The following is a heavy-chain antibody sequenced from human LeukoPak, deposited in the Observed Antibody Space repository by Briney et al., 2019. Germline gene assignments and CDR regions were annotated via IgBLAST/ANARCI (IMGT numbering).Heavy chain of an antibody. J-gene: IGHJ6*02. Sequence: GASVRVSCKASGYTFTSYGISWVRQAPGQGLEWMGWISAYNGITNYAQKLQGRVTMTTDTSTSTAYMELRSLRSDDTAVYYCARRSYGYGWVDVWGQGTTVTVS. CDR1: GYTFTSYG. V-gene: IGHV1-18*01. D-gene: IGHD5-18*01. CDR2: ISAYNGIT. CDR3: ARRSYGYGWVDV.